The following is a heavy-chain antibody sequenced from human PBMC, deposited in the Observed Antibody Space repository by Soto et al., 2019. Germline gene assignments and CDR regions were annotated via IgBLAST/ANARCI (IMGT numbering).Heavy chain of an antibody. D-gene: IGHD2-21*02. Sequence: PGESLKISCKGSGYSFTTYWFGWVRQMPGKGLEWMGMIYPGDSDTRYSPSFQGQVTISADKSITTAYLQWSSLKASDTAIYYCERCSTAYYFDYWGQGTQVTVSS. J-gene: IGHJ4*02. CDR1: GYSFTTYW. V-gene: IGHV5-51*01. CDR3: ERCSTAYYFDY. CDR2: IYPGDSDT.